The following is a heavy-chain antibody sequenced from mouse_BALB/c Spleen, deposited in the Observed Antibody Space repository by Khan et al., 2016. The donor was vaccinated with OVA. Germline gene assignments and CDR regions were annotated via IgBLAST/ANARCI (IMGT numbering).Heavy chain of an antibody. CDR2: INPSNGYT. Sequence: VQLQQSGAELARPGASVKMSCKASGYTFTSYTIHWIKERPGQGLEWIGYINPSNGYTNYNQKFKEKATLTTDKSSTTAYLQMSSLTSDDSAVYNCVRDGAYPRNDGWFAYWGQGTLVTVSA. CDR1: GYTFTSYT. V-gene: IGHV1-4*01. J-gene: IGHJ3*01. CDR3: VRDGAYPRNDGWFAY. D-gene: IGHD2-14*01.